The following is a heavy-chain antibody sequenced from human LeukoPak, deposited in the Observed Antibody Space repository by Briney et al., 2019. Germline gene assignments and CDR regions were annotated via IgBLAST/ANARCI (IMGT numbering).Heavy chain of an antibody. CDR3: AKTRAARRREEDY. CDR1: GFTFSSYG. Sequence: PGGSLRLSCAASGFTFSSYGMHWVRQAPGRGLEWVAFIRYDGSNKYYADSVKGRFTISRDDSKNTLYLQMNSLRAEDTAVYYCAKTRAARRREEDYWGQGTLVTVSS. D-gene: IGHD6-6*01. CDR2: IRYDGSNK. J-gene: IGHJ4*02. V-gene: IGHV3-30*02.